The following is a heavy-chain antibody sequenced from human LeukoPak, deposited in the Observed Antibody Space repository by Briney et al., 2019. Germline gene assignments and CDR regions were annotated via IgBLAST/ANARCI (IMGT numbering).Heavy chain of an antibody. V-gene: IGHV4-59*08. D-gene: IGHD3-10*01. CDR3: ARQGPYYYGSGAQRAPWYFDY. J-gene: IGHJ4*02. CDR1: GGSISSYY. Sequence: PSETLSLTCTVSGGSISSYYWSWIRQPPGKGLEWIGYIYYSGSTNYNPSLKSRVTISVDTSKNQFSLKLSSVTAADTAVYYCARQGPYYYGSGAQRAPWYFDYWGQGTLVTVSS. CDR2: IYYSGST.